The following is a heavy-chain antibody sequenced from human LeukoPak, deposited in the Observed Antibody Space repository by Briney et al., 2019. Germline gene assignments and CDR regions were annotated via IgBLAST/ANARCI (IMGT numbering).Heavy chain of an antibody. J-gene: IGHJ4*02. CDR1: GASIDSHSW. CDR3: AYNRNFALDN. CDR2: IYHSGGA. V-gene: IGHV4-4*02. Sequence: PSGTLSLTCAVSGASIDSHSWWSWVRQPPGKGLEWIGEIYHSGGANYKPSLKSRVTMSVDTSKNHFSLKLTSVTAADTAAYYCAYNRNFALDNWGQGTLVTVSS. D-gene: IGHD1-14*01.